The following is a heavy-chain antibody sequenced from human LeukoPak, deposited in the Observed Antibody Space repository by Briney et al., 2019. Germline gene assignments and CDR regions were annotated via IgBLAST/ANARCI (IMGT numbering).Heavy chain of an antibody. CDR1: GGSISSYY. D-gene: IGHD2-2*01. CDR3: ARGSYLVDY. CDR2: IYYSGST. Sequence: SGTLSLTCAVSGGSISSYYWSWIRQPPGKGLEWIGFIYYSGSTNYNPSLKNRVTISVDTSKNQFSLKLRSVTAADTALYYCARGSYLVDYWGQGTLVAVSS. J-gene: IGHJ4*02. V-gene: IGHV4-59*01.